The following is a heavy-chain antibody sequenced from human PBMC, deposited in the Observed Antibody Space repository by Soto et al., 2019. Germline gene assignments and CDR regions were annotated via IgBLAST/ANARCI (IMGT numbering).Heavy chain of an antibody. CDR1: GFTFSSYA. Sequence: QVQLVESGGGVVQPGRSLRLSCAASGFTFSSYAMHWVRQAPGKGLEWVAVISYDGSNKYYADSVKGRFTISRDISKNHLYLQTNSLRAEDTAVYYCARGEAPLRYFDWLSAYYSYYGMDVWGQGTTVTVSS. J-gene: IGHJ6*02. D-gene: IGHD3-9*01. CDR3: ARGEAPLRYFDWLSAYYSYYGMDV. V-gene: IGHV3-30-3*01. CDR2: ISYDGSNK.